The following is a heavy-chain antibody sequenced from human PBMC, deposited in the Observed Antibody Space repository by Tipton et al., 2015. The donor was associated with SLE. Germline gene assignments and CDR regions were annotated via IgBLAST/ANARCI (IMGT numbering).Heavy chain of an antibody. CDR3: ASGILTGYAAFDI. CDR1: GGSISSRRYY. Sequence: GLVKPSETLSLNCTVSGGSISSRRYYWAWIRQPPGKGLEWIGSIYHSGSTNYKPSLKSRVTISVDTSKNQFSLKLSSVTAADTAVYYCASGILTGYAAFDIWGPGTMVTVSS. CDR2: IYHSGST. V-gene: IGHV4-39*07. D-gene: IGHD3-9*01. J-gene: IGHJ3*02.